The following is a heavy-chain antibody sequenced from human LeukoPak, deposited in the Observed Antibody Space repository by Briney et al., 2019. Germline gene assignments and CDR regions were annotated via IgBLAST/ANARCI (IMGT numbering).Heavy chain of an antibody. CDR1: GYTFTSYA. CDR3: ARDPYSGSYSSLGD. V-gene: IGHV7-4-1*02. J-gene: IGHJ4*02. D-gene: IGHD1-26*01. Sequence: ASVKVSCKASGYTFTSYAKNWVRQAPGQVLEWMGWVNTNTGNPTFAQGFTGRFVFSLDTSISTAYLQISSLKAEDTAVYYCARDPYSGSYSSLGDWGQGTLVTVSS. CDR2: VNTNTGNP.